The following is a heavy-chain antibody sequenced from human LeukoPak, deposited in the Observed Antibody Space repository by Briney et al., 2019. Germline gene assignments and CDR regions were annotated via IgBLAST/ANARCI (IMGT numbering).Heavy chain of an antibody. CDR1: GYTFTSYY. CDR3: ARVLSSSWYYYYYYMDV. CDR2: INPSGGST. V-gene: IGHV1-46*01. D-gene: IGHD6-13*01. Sequence: ASVKVSCKASGYTFTSYYMHWVRQAPGQGLEWMGIINPSGGSTSYAQKFQGRVTMTRDMSTSTVYMELSSLRSEDTAVYYCARVLSSSWYYYYYYMDVWGKGTTVTVSS. J-gene: IGHJ6*03.